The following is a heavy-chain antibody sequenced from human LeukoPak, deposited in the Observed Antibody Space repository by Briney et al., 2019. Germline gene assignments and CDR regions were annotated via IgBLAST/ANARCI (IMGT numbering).Heavy chain of an antibody. J-gene: IGHJ4*02. Sequence: ASVKVSCKASGYTFTSYGISWVRQAPGQGLEWMGWISAYNGNTNHAQKLQGRVTMTTDTSTSTAYMELRSLRSDDTAVYYCARVGTVDIVAVPHDYWGQGTLVTVSS. D-gene: IGHD5-12*01. CDR3: ARVGTVDIVAVPHDY. V-gene: IGHV1-18*01. CDR1: GYTFTSYG. CDR2: ISAYNGNT.